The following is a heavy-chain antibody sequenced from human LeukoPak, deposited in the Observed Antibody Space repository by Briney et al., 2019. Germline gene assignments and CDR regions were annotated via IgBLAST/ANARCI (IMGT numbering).Heavy chain of an antibody. D-gene: IGHD6-19*01. Sequence: PGRSLRLSCAASGFTFSSYSMNWVRQAPGKGLEWVSSISSSSSYIYYADSVKGRFTISRDNAKNSLYLQMNSLRAEDTAVYYCARRWYSSAGTDYWGQGTLVTVSS. CDR3: ARRWYSSAGTDY. CDR2: ISSSSSYI. V-gene: IGHV3-21*01. J-gene: IGHJ4*02. CDR1: GFTFSSYS.